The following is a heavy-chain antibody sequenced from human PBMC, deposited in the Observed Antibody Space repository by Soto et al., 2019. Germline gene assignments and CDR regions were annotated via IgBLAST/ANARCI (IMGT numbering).Heavy chain of an antibody. CDR2: IYYSGST. CDR3: ARSEGGPLRYFDWFPIDY. V-gene: IGHV4-39*01. Sequence: SETLSLTCTVSGGSISSSSYYWGWIRQPPGKGLEWIGSIYYSGSTYYNPSLKSRVTISVDTSKNQFSLKLSSVTAADTAVYYCARSEGGPLRYFDWFPIDYWGQGTLVTVSS. CDR1: GGSISSSSYY. D-gene: IGHD3-9*01. J-gene: IGHJ4*02.